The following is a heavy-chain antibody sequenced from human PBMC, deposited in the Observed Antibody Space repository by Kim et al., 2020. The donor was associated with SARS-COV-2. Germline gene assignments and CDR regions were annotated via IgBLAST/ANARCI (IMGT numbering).Heavy chain of an antibody. Sequence: GGSLRLSCAASGFTFSNAGMSWVRQAPGKGLEWVGRIKSKTDGGTTDYAAPVKGRFTISRDDSKNTLYLQMNSLKTEDTAVYYCSILGFDDILTAMDGWGQGTTVTVSS. V-gene: IGHV3-15*01. D-gene: IGHD3-9*01. CDR2: IKSKTDGGTT. CDR3: SILGFDDILTAMDG. J-gene: IGHJ6*02. CDR1: GFTFSNAG.